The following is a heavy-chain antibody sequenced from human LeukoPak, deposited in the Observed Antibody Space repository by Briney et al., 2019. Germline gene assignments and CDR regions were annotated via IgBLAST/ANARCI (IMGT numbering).Heavy chain of an antibody. CDR3: ARERLTRDAFDI. J-gene: IGHJ3*02. V-gene: IGHV1-2*04. CDR1: GGTFSSYA. CDR2: INPNSGGT. D-gene: IGHD2-21*02. Sequence: ASVKVSCKASGGTFSSYAISWVRQAPGQGLEWMGWINPNSGGTNYAQKFQGWVTMTRDTSISTAYMELSRLRSDDTAVYYCARERLTRDAFDIWGQGTMVTVSS.